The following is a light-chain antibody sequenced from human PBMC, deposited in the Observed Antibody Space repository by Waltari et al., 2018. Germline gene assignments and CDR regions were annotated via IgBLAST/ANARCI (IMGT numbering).Light chain of an antibody. CDR3: QQSYSTPQT. J-gene: IGKJ2*01. V-gene: IGKV1-39*01. CDR2: AAS. Sequence: DIQMTQSPSSLSASVGDRVTITCRASQSFSSYLNWYQQKPGKAPKLLIYAASSLQSGVPSRFSGSGSGTDCTLTISSLQPEDFATYYCQQSYSTPQTFGQGTKLEIK. CDR1: QSFSSY.